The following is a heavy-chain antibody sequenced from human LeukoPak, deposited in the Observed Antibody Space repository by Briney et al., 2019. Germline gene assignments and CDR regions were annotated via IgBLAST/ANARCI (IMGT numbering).Heavy chain of an antibody. CDR2: MNPNSGNT. CDR1: GYTFTSYD. CDR3: ARGISSGWYDGFDY. V-gene: IGHV1-8*01. D-gene: IGHD6-19*01. J-gene: IGHJ4*02. Sequence: ASVKVSCKASGYTFTSYDINWVRQATGQGLEWMGWMNPNSGNTGYAQKFQGRVTMTRNTSISTAYMELSSLRSEDTAVYYCARGISSGWYDGFDYWGQGTLVTVSS.